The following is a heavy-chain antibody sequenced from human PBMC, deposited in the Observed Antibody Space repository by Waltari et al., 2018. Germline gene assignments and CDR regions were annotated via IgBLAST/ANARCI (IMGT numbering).Heavy chain of an antibody. Sequence: QVQLQQWGAGLLKPSETLSLTCAVYGGSFSGYYWSWIRQPPGKGLEWIGEINHSGSTNYNPSLKSRVTISVDTSKNQFSLKLSSVTAADTAVYYCARAGGWPPYYYYGMDVWGQGTTVTVSS. J-gene: IGHJ6*02. V-gene: IGHV4-34*01. D-gene: IGHD6-19*01. CDR1: GGSFSGYY. CDR2: INHSGST. CDR3: ARAGGWPPYYYYGMDV.